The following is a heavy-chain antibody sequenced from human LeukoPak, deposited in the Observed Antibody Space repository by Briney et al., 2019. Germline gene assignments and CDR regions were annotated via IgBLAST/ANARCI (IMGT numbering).Heavy chain of an antibody. V-gene: IGHV4-59*01. D-gene: IGHD1-1*01. CDR2: IYYSGST. CDR3: ARETTGSYYRYYYMDV. J-gene: IGHJ6*03. Sequence: SSETLSLTCTVSGGSISSYYWSWIRQPPGKGLEWIGYIYYSGSTNYNPSLKSRVTISVDTSKNQFSLKLSPVTAADTAVYYCARETTGSYYRYYYMDVWGKGTTVTVSS. CDR1: GGSISSYY.